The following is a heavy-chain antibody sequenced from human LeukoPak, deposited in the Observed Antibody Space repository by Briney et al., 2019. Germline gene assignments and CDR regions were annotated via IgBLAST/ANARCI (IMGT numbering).Heavy chain of an antibody. J-gene: IGHJ3*02. D-gene: IGHD1-26*01. Sequence: SETLSLTCTVSGGSISSYYWSWIRQPPGKGLEWIGYIYYSGSTNYNPSLKSRVTISVDTSKNQFSLKLSSVTAADTAVYYCAREGGSYPRVAAFDIWGQGTMVTVSS. CDR3: AREGGSYPRVAAFDI. CDR1: GGSISSYY. V-gene: IGHV4-59*01. CDR2: IYYSGST.